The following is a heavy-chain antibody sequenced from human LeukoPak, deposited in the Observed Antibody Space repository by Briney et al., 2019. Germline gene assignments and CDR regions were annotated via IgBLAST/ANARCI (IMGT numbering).Heavy chain of an antibody. Sequence: SETLSLTCTVSGGSISSYYWSWIRQPPGKGLEWIGYIYHSGSTYYNPSLKSRVTISVDRSKNQFPLKLSSVTAADTAVYYCAREGLTSTYFDYWGQGTLVTVSS. CDR2: IYHSGST. D-gene: IGHD5/OR15-5a*01. CDR3: AREGLTSTYFDY. J-gene: IGHJ4*02. V-gene: IGHV4-59*12. CDR1: GGSISSYY.